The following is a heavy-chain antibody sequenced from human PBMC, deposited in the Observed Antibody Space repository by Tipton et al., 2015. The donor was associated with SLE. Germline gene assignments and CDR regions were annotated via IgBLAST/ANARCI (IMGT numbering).Heavy chain of an antibody. J-gene: IGHJ2*01. Sequence: TLSLTCTVSGDSVTRTSNYWGWTRQPPGKGLEWIGNIYYSGSTYYNPSLKSRVTISVDTSKNQFSLKLSSVTAADTAVYYCARGRWYFDLWGRGTLVTVSS. CDR1: GDSVTRTSNY. CDR3: ARGRWYFDL. V-gene: IGHV4-39*07. CDR2: IYYSGST.